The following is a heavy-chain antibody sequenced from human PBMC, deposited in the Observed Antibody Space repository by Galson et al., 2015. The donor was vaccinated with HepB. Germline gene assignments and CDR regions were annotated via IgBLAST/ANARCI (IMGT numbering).Heavy chain of an antibody. CDR2: IIPILGIA. J-gene: IGHJ6*03. D-gene: IGHD4-11*01. CDR1: GGTFSSYA. Sequence: SVKVSCKASGGTFSSYAISWVRQAPGQGLEWMGRIIPILGIANYAQKFQGRVTITADKSTSTAYMELSSLRSEDTAVYYCASNDYSNYYYYYYYMDVWGKGTTVTVSS. V-gene: IGHV1-69*04. CDR3: ASNDYSNYYYYYYYMDV.